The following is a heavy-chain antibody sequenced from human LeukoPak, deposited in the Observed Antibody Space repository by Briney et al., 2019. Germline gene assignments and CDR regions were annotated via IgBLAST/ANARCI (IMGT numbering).Heavy chain of an antibody. V-gene: IGHV3-7*01. CDR1: AFTLSSYW. Sequence: GRSLRLSCPASAFTLSSYWMSSVRQAPGKGLEWVANIKQDGSEKYYVDSVKRRFTISRDNAKNSLYLQMNSLRAEDTAVYYCARVPVAYYYDSSGYYTAPFDYWGQGTLVTVSS. CDR3: ARVPVAYYYDSSGYYTAPFDY. D-gene: IGHD3-22*01. CDR2: IKQDGSEK. J-gene: IGHJ4*02.